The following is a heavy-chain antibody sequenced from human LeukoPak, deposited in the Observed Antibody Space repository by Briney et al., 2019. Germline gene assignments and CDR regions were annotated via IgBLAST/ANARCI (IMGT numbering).Heavy chain of an antibody. CDR2: IYPGDSDT. CDR3: ARLGIVGATSSGAFDI. Sequence: GESLKISCKGSGYSFTSYWIGWVRQMPGKGLEWMGIIYPGDSDTRYSPSFQGQVTISADKSISTAYLQWSSLKASDTAMYYCARLGIVGATSSGAFDIWGQGTMVTVSS. V-gene: IGHV5-51*01. CDR1: GYSFTSYW. J-gene: IGHJ3*02. D-gene: IGHD1-26*01.